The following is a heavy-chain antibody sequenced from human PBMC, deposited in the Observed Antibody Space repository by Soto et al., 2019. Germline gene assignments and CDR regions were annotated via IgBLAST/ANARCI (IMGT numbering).Heavy chain of an antibody. D-gene: IGHD4-17*01. V-gene: IGHV4-59*08. Sequence: QVQLQQSGPRLVKPSETLSLTCTVSSGPDRSHNWGWIRQPPGRGLEWFGYVYDTGDTDYNPSLRGRVTISADPSTNDISLTLNSVTAADTAVYYCVRQGIDYLHGLVDVWGQGTTVSVSS. CDR1: SGPDRSHN. J-gene: IGHJ6*02. CDR3: VRQGIDYLHGLVDV. CDR2: VYDTGDT.